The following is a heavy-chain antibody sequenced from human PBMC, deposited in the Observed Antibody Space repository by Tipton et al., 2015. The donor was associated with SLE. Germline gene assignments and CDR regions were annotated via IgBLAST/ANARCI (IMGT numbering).Heavy chain of an antibody. D-gene: IGHD5-18*01. Sequence: TLSLTCIVSGASIRGGSYYWGWIRQPPGKGLEWIGSIYYSGSTYYNPSLKSRVTISVDTSKIQFSLRLTTVTAADTAVYYCARDKSGSLDTFDIWGQGTLVTVSS. J-gene: IGHJ4*02. CDR3: ARDKSGSLDTFDI. CDR1: GASIRGGSYY. V-gene: IGHV4-39*07. CDR2: IYYSGST.